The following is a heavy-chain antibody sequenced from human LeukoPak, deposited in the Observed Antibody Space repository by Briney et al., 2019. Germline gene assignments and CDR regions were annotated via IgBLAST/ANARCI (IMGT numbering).Heavy chain of an antibody. Sequence: HWASVKVSCKSSVYTFTGYYMHWVRQARGQGLEWMGWINPNSGGTNYAQKFRGRVTMTRDTSLSTAYMELSRLRSDDTAVYYCARIAHAQGSLYYDFWSGYYPTYYYYYMDVWGKGTTVTVSS. J-gene: IGHJ6*03. CDR2: INPNSGGT. CDR1: VYTFTGYY. V-gene: IGHV1-2*02. CDR3: ARIAHAQGSLYYDFWSGYYPTYYYYYMDV. D-gene: IGHD3-3*01.